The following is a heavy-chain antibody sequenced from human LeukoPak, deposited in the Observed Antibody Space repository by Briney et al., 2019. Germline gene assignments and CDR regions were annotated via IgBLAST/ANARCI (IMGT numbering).Heavy chain of an antibody. V-gene: IGHV3-64D*09. D-gene: IGHD3-16*01. CDR1: GLTFSTYA. Sequence: GGALRLSCSASGLTFSTYAMHWVRQAPGKGLEHVSTININGDDTYYADSVKGRFTISRDNSKRTLYLQMSSLRAEDTAVYYCVKDLGGGGYYTSSDYWGQGTLVTVSS. CDR2: ININGDDT. CDR3: VKDLGGGGYYTSSDY. J-gene: IGHJ4*02.